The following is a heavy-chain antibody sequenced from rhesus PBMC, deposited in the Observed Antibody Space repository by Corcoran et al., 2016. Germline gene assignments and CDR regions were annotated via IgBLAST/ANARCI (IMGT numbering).Heavy chain of an antibody. J-gene: IGHJ5-1*01. Sequence: QVQLQESGPAVVKPSETLSLTCAVSGGSISRSNWWDRCRQAPGKGLDWIGGILDSTVTTVYSPSLKGRVTLSIGTSQNQFSLKLSSVTAADTAVYFCARHLGSSYGWRFDVWGAGVLVTVSS. CDR3: ARHLGSSYGWRFDV. CDR1: GGSISRSNW. V-gene: IGHV4-93*02. D-gene: IGHD6-43*01. CDR2: ILDSTVTT.